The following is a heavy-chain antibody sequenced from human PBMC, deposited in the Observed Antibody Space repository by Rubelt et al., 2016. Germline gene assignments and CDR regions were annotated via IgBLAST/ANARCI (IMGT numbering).Heavy chain of an antibody. Sequence: YSADSVKGRFTISRDNSKNSLYRQMNSLRAEDTAVYYCARVDCSSTSCYSGHTFDYWGQGTLVTVSS. J-gene: IGHJ4*02. V-gene: IGHV3-48*04. CDR3: ARVDCSSTSCYSGHTFDY. D-gene: IGHD2-2*01.